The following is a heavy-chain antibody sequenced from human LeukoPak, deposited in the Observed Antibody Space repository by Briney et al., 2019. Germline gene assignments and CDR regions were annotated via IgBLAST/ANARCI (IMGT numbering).Heavy chain of an antibody. Sequence: PGGSLRLSCAGSGFNFIDDSMHWVRQAPGKGLEWVSSISSSNTYIYYRDSVKGRFTISRGNAKNSLFLQMSSLRDEDTAVYYCARGYCSGTSCYMFASWGQGTRVTVSS. J-gene: IGHJ4*02. CDR2: ISSSNTYI. CDR1: GFNFIDDS. D-gene: IGHD2-2*02. V-gene: IGHV3-21*01. CDR3: ARGYCSGTSCYMFAS.